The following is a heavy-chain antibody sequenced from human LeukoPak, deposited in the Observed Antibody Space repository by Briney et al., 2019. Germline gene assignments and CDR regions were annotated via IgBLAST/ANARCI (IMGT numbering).Heavy chain of an antibody. CDR2: IIPILGIA. Sequence: ASVKVSCKASGGTFSSYAISWVRQAPGQGLEWMGRIIPILGIANYAQKFQGRVTITADKSTSTAYMELSSLRSEDTAVYYCVRDGEETYYYDSSGYYYRWFDPWGQGTLVTVSS. CDR1: GGTFSSYA. V-gene: IGHV1-69*04. J-gene: IGHJ5*02. D-gene: IGHD3-22*01. CDR3: VRDGEETYYYDSSGYYYRWFDP.